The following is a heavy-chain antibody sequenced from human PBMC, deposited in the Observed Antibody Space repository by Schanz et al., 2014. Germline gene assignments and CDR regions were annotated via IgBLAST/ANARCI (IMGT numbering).Heavy chain of an antibody. Sequence: EVQLLESGGGLVQPGESLRLSCAASGFSFSSYTMSWVRQAPGKGLQWVSSLSGDGGTTHYADSVKGRFTISRDNSRKTLYLQMNSLRADDTAVYYCARGGSMVQEINFAYWGQGSLVTVSS. CDR3: ARGGSMVQEINFAY. J-gene: IGHJ4*02. V-gene: IGHV3-23*01. CDR2: LSGDGGTT. CDR1: GFSFSSYT. D-gene: IGHD3-10*01.